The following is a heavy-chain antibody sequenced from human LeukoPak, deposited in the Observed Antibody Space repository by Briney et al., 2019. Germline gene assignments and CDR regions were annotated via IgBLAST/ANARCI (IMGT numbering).Heavy chain of an antibody. D-gene: IGHD1-26*01. CDR3: ARASGSYFAFDY. CDR1: GGSISSYY. Sequence: PSETLSLTCTVSGGSISSYYWSWIRQPPGKGLEWIGYIYYSGSTNYNPSLKSRVTISVDTSKNQFSLKLSSVTAADTAVCYCARASGSYFAFDYWGQGTLVTVSS. V-gene: IGHV4-59*01. CDR2: IYYSGST. J-gene: IGHJ4*02.